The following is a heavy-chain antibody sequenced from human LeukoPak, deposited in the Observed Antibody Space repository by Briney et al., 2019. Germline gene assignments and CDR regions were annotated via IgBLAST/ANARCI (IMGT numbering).Heavy chain of an antibody. CDR1: GFTFDDYA. Sequence: PGGSLRLSCAASGFTFDDYAMHWVRQAPGKGLEWVSLISGDGDSTYYADSVKGRFTISRDSSKNSLYLQMNSLRTEDTAFYYCAKGDGYCSTTSCLAGDYWGQGTPVTVSS. J-gene: IGHJ4*02. V-gene: IGHV3-43*02. D-gene: IGHD2-2*01. CDR3: AKGDGYCSTTSCLAGDY. CDR2: ISGDGDST.